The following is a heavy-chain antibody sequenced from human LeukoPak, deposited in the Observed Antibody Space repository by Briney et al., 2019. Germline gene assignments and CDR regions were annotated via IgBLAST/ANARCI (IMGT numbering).Heavy chain of an antibody. D-gene: IGHD2-15*01. CDR2: TGPDGKKT. Sequence: GGSLRLSCAVSGSTFNRYGMHWVRQAPGKGLEWVAFTGPDGKKTFYGDSLNGRFTISRDNFEDTVFLQMNTMRAEDTAVYYCARQMVEGQQNYYMDVWGNGTTVTVSS. CDR3: ARQMVEGQQNYYMDV. J-gene: IGHJ6*03. CDR1: GSTFNRYG. V-gene: IGHV3-33*01.